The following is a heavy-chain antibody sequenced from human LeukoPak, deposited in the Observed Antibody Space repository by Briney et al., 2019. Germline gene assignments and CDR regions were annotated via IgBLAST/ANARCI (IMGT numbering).Heavy chain of an antibody. D-gene: IGHD6-19*01. CDR2: IRGSGGST. CDR1: GFTFSSYA. J-gene: IGHJ5*02. CDR3: AKDRNGRRYSSGWYNWFDP. V-gene: IGHV3-23*01. Sequence: GGSLRLSCAASGFTFSSYAMSWVRQAPGKGLEWVSAIRGSGGSTYYADSVKGRFTISRDNSKNTLYLQMNSLRAEDTAVYYCAKDRNGRRYSSGWYNWFDPWGQGTLVTVSS.